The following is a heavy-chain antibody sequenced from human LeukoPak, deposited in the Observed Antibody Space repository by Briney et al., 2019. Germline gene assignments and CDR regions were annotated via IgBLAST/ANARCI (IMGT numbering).Heavy chain of an antibody. CDR2: INWNGGST. V-gene: IGHV3-20*04. CDR3: ARDRFREVTTIFGVVIVTWFDP. D-gene: IGHD3-3*01. CDR1: GFTFDDYG. Sequence: PGGSLRLSCAASGFTFDDYGMNWVRQAPGKGLEGVSGINWNGGSTGYADSVRGRFTISRDNAKNSLYLQMNSLRAEDTALYYCARDRFREVTTIFGVVIVTWFDPWGQGTLVTVSS. J-gene: IGHJ5*02.